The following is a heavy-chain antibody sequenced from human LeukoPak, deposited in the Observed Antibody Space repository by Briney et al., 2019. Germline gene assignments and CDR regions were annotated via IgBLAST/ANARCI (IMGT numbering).Heavy chain of an antibody. CDR2: ISTRSNYI. V-gene: IGHV3-21*01. Sequence: GGSLRLSCTASGFSFSGYDMNWVRQTLGKGLEWVASISTRSNYIYYAASLKGRFTVTRDNAKASLYLQVNNLRADDTGRYYCVRGGYTMIKADAFDIWGQGTLVIVSS. CDR1: GFSFSGYD. D-gene: IGHD3-22*01. CDR3: VRGGYTMIKADAFDI. J-gene: IGHJ3*02.